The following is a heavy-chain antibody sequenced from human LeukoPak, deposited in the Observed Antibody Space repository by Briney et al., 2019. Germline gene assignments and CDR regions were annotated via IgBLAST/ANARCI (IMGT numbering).Heavy chain of an antibody. J-gene: IGHJ6*02. V-gene: IGHV4-34*01. D-gene: IGHD3-16*01. CDR2: INHSGST. CDR3: ARGVSFQGYYYYYGMDV. CDR1: GGSFSGYY. Sequence: SETLSLTCAVYGGSFSGYYWSWIRQPPGKGLEWIGEINHSGSTNYNPSLKSRVTISVDTSKNQFSPKLSSVTAADTAVYYCARGVSFQGYYYYYGMDVWGQGTTVTVSS.